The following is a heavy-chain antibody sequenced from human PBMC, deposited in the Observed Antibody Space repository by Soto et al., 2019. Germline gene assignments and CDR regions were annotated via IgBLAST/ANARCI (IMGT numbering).Heavy chain of an antibody. D-gene: IGHD2-15*01. Sequence: ASDTLSLTCAGSGFFISSGNYWGWIRKPPGKGLEWIGSIFHGGNTYYNPSLKSRVTISVDMSKNQFSLKLNSVTAADTAVYYCARARWYDAFDVWGQGTVVTVSS. CDR3: ARARWYDAFDV. V-gene: IGHV4-38-2*01. J-gene: IGHJ3*01. CDR1: GFFISSGNY. CDR2: IFHGGNT.